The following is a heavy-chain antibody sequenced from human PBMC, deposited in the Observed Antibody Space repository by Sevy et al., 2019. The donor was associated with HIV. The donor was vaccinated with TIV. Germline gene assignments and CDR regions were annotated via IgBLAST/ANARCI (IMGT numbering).Heavy chain of an antibody. CDR3: ARDPGGARVSVYGDYLVEGWFDP. Sequence: GGSLRLSCAASGFTFSSYAMHWVRQAPGKGLEWVAVISYDGSNKYYADSVKGRFTISRDNSKNTLSLQMNGVRAADTAVYYCARDPGGARVSVYGDYLVEGWFDPWGQGTLVTVSS. CDR2: ISYDGSNK. J-gene: IGHJ5*02. V-gene: IGHV3-30*04. D-gene: IGHD4-17*01. CDR1: GFTFSSYA.